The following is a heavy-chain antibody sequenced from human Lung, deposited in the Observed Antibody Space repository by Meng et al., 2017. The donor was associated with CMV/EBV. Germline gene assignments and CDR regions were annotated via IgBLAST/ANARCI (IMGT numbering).Heavy chain of an antibody. CDR3: STVHN. CDR2: IKDKTDDGTT. V-gene: IGHV3-15*01. CDR1: GFTFSDAW. Sequence: GESXKISCAASGFTFSDAWMSWVRQAPGKGLEWVGRIKDKTDDGTTDYAAPVKGRFTISRDDSKNTLYLHMNSLRTEDTAVYYCSTVHNWGQGTLVTVSS. J-gene: IGHJ4*02.